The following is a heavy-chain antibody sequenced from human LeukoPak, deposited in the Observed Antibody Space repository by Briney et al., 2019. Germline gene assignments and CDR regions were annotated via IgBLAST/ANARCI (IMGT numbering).Heavy chain of an antibody. CDR1: GFSISDYG. CDR3: AKGSGNYFFEY. D-gene: IGHD3-22*01. Sequence: GGSLRLSCAASGFSISDYGINWVRQAPGEGLEWVSVISGSGGTTYYADSVKGRFTISRDNSKNTVHLQMNSLRAEDTAVYYCAKGSGNYFFEYWGQGTLVTVSS. V-gene: IGHV3-23*01. J-gene: IGHJ4*02. CDR2: ISGSGGTT.